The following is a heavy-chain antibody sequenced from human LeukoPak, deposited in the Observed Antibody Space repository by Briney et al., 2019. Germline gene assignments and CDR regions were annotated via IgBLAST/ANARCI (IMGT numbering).Heavy chain of an antibody. CDR1: GFTVSTNY. CDR3: ARERDYGDYAFDY. Sequence: GGSLRLSCAVSGFTVSTNYMSWVRQAPGKGLEWVSLIYADGSTFYADSVKGRFTISRDNSKNTLDLQMNSLRAEDTAVYYCARERDYGDYAFDYWGQGTLVTVSS. CDR2: IYADGST. V-gene: IGHV3-53*01. D-gene: IGHD4-17*01. J-gene: IGHJ4*02.